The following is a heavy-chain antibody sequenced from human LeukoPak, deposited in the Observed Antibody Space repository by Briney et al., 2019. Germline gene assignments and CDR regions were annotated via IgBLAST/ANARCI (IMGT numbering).Heavy chain of an antibody. D-gene: IGHD5-12*01. J-gene: IGHJ4*02. CDR2: ISQAGSVQ. CDR1: GFTFRSYW. V-gene: IGHV3-7*01. CDR3: ARVGYSGWNLEY. Sequence: QPGGSLRLSCAASGFTFRSYWMSWVRQAPGKGLEWVANISQAGSVQYYVDSVKGRFTISRDDAKNSLYVQMNSLRDEDTAVYYCARVGYSGWNLEYWGQGTLVTVSS.